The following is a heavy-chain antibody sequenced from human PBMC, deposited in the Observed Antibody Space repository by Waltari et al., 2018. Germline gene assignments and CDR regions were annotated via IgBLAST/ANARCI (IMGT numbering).Heavy chain of an antibody. CDR1: GYTFTDYY. CDR2: VDPEDGET. CDR3: ATSAAQIPFWSGYRGGNYFDY. Sequence: EVQLVQSGAEVKKPGATVKISCKASGYTFTDYYMHWVQQAPGKGLEWMGRVDPEDGETIYAEKFQGRVTITADTSTDTAYMELSSLRSEDTAVYYCATSAAQIPFWSGYRGGNYFDYWGQGTLVTVSS. J-gene: IGHJ4*02. D-gene: IGHD3-3*01. V-gene: IGHV1-69-2*01.